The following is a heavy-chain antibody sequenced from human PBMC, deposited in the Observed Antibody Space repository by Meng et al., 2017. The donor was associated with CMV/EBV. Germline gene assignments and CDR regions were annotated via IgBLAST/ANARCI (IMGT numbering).Heavy chain of an antibody. J-gene: IGHJ6*02. CDR1: GFTFDDYG. CDR3: ARRYLRDIVVVTHYYYGMDV. Sequence: GESLKISCAASGFTFDDYGMSWVRQAPGKGLEWVSSISSSSSYIYYADSVKGRFTISRDNAKNSLYLQMNSLRAEDTAVYYCARRYLRDIVVVTHYYYGMDVWGQGTTVTVSS. D-gene: IGHD2-2*01. V-gene: IGHV3-21*01. CDR2: ISSSSSYI.